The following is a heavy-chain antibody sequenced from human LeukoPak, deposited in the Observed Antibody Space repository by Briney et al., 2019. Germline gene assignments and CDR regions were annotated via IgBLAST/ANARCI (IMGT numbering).Heavy chain of an antibody. D-gene: IGHD3-22*01. J-gene: IGHJ4*02. Sequence: GGSLRLSCAASGFTFSSYSMNWVRQAPGKGLEWVSYISSSVVTIFYADSVRGRFTISRDNAKNSLYLQMNSLRAEDTAVYYCARTGNYYYDSSGYSDYWGQGTLVTVSS. CDR3: ARTGNYYYDSSGYSDY. CDR1: GFTFSSYS. V-gene: IGHV3-48*04. CDR2: ISSSVVTI.